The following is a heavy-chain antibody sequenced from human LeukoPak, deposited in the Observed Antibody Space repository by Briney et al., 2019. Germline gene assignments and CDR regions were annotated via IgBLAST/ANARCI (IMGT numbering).Heavy chain of an antibody. J-gene: IGHJ4*02. V-gene: IGHV3-53*01. CDR2: IYSGGST. D-gene: IGHD5-12*01. CDR3: AKGKWGVATSGFDY. Sequence: GGSLRLSCAASGFTVSSNYMSWVRQAPGKGLEWVSVIYSGGSTYYADSVKGRFTISRDNSKNTLYLQMNSLRAEDTAVYYCAKGKWGVATSGFDYWGQGTLVTVSS. CDR1: GFTVSSNY.